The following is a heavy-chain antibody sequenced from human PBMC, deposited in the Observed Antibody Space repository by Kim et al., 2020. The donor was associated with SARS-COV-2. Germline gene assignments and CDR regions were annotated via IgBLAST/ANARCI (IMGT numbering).Heavy chain of an antibody. J-gene: IGHJ4*02. CDR2: ISGSGGST. CDR1: GFTFSSYA. V-gene: IGHV3-23*01. D-gene: IGHD6-19*01. Sequence: GGSLRLSCAAPGFTFSSYAMSWVRQAPGKGLEWVSAISGSGGSTYYADSVKGRFTISRDNSKNTLYLQMNSLRAEDTAVYYCAKDVTSLGGWYRYFDYWGQGTLVTVSS. CDR3: AKDVTSLGGWYRYFDY.